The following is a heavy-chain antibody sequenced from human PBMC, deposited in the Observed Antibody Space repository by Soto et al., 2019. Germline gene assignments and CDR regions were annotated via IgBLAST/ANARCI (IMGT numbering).Heavy chain of an antibody. CDR1: GGTFNTFA. Sequence: QVQLVQSGAEVKKPGSSVKVSCMASGGTFNTFAITWVRQAPGQGLELMGGIIPMFGTAHYAQKFQGRVTITADESTRTVYLDLSSLRSEDTAVYYCARFSPPRGYTAYWGQGTLVTVSS. J-gene: IGHJ4*02. V-gene: IGHV1-69*01. D-gene: IGHD3-22*01. CDR2: IIPMFGTA. CDR3: ARFSPPRGYTAY.